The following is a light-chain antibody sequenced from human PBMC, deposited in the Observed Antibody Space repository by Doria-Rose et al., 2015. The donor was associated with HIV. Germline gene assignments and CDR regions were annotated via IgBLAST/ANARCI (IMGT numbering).Light chain of an antibody. Sequence: DIRVTQSPESLGMSLGERATLNCKSNQSLLYTSKNYLAWYQQKPGQLPKLLIYWASTRQSGVPARFSGSGSGTDVTLTISSLEAEDVAVEYCQQYYDTPSFGPGTTVDIK. CDR2: WAS. CDR3: QQYYDTPS. V-gene: IGKV4-1*01. CDR1: QSLLYTSKNY. J-gene: IGKJ3*01.